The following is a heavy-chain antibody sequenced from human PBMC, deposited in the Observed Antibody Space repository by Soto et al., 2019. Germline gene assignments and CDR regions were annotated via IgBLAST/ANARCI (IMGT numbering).Heavy chain of an antibody. CDR2: ISAYNGNT. CDR1: GYTFTSYG. CDR3: ARFGDLEYYDMLTGYYPYYYGMDV. D-gene: IGHD3-9*01. Sequence: ASVKVSCKASGYTFTSYGISWVRQAPGQGLEWMGWISAYNGNTNYAQKLQGRVTMTTDTSTSTAYMELRSLRSDDTAVYYCARFGDLEYYDMLTGYYPYYYGMDVWGKGTTVTVSS. J-gene: IGHJ6*04. V-gene: IGHV1-18*01.